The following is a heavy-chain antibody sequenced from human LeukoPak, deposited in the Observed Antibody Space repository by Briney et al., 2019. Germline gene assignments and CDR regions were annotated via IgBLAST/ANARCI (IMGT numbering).Heavy chain of an antibody. CDR1: GGSIRSNNW. CDR3: ARGPSVAAHLEY. D-gene: IGHD5-12*01. V-gene: IGHV4-4*02. CDR2: IYHHGAP. Sequence: SETLSLTFAVSGGSIRSNNWWSWVRQPPGKGLEWIGEIYHHGAPKYNPSLTSRVTLSVDKSTKQFSLELSSLTAAATVVYYCARGPSVAAHLEYWGQGTLVTVS. J-gene: IGHJ4*02.